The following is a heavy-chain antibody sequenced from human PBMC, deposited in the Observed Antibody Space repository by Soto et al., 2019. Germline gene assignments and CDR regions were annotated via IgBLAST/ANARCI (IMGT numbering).Heavy chain of an antibody. CDR1: GFTFSSYA. D-gene: IGHD2-2*01. V-gene: IGHV3-23*01. CDR2: ISGSGGST. Sequence: EVQLLESGGGLVQPGGSLRLSCAASGFTFSSYAMSWVRQAPGKGLEWVSAISGSGGSTYYADSVKGRFTISRDNSXNTLYLQMNSLRAEDTAVYYCAKGLGYCSSTSCYGSVDYWGQXTLVT. CDR3: AKGLGYCSSTSCYGSVDY. J-gene: IGHJ4*02.